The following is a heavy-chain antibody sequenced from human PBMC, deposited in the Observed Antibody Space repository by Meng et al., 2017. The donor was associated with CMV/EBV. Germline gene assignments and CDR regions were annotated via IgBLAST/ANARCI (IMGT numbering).Heavy chain of an antibody. V-gene: IGHV3-11*01. D-gene: IGHD3-10*01. CDR3: ARVTESGADP. J-gene: IGHJ5*02. CDR2: TSTSGTKI. CDR1: GFTFNNYY. Sequence: GESLKISCAASGFTFNNYYMGWIRQAPGKGLEWVSYTSTSGTKIYYTDAVRGRFTISRDNAKNSLYLQMNSLRAEDTAVYYCARVTESGADPWGQGTLVTVSS.